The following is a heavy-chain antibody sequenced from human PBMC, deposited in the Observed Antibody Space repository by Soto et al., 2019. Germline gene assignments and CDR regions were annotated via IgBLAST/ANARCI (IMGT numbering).Heavy chain of an antibody. V-gene: IGHV1-18*01. CDR1: GYTFTTYG. Sequence: SVKVSCKASGYTFTTYGFSWVRQAPGQGLQWMGWISGYNGNTNYAQKLQGRVSMTTDTSANTAYMELRSLRSGDTAVYYCARDNYFWSGSLDYWGQGTQVTVSS. CDR3: ARDNYFWSGSLDY. D-gene: IGHD3-3*01. CDR2: ISGYNGNT. J-gene: IGHJ4*02.